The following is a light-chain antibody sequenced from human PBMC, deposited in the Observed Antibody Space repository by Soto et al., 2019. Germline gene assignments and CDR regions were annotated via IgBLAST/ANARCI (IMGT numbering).Light chain of an antibody. Sequence: DIVMTQSPATLSVSQGERATLSCRASQSVSSNLAWYQQKPGQAPRLLIYGASTRATGIPARFSGSGSGTEFTLTISSLQSEDFAVYYCQQYNNWPLTFGGGTKVDIK. CDR2: GAS. CDR3: QQYNNWPLT. CDR1: QSVSSN. V-gene: IGKV3-15*01. J-gene: IGKJ4*01.